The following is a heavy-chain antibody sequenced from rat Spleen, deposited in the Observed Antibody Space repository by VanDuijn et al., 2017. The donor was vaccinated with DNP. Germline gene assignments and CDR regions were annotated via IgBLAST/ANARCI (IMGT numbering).Heavy chain of an antibody. CDR1: GFTFSNYG. J-gene: IGHJ2*01. Sequence: EVQLVESEGGLVQPGRSLKLSCAASGFTFSNYGMVWVRQPPTKGLEWVASINTVGVNTYYRDSVKGRFTISRDNGKSTLYLQMESLRSEDTATYYCAKDAFDYWGQGVMVTVSS. CDR2: INTVGVNT. V-gene: IGHV5S14*01. CDR3: AKDAFDY.